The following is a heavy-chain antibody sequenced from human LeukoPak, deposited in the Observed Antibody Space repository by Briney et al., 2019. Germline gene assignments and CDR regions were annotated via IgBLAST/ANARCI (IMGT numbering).Heavy chain of an antibody. Sequence: GGSLRLSCAASGFTFSSYAMSWVRQAPGKGLEWVSAISGSGGSTYYTDSVKGRFTISRDNSKNTLYLQMNSLRAEDTAVYYCAKAGPTGYSSGWYQLIYYYYGMDVWGQGTTVTVSS. CDR2: ISGSGGST. CDR3: AKAGPTGYSSGWYQLIYYYYGMDV. D-gene: IGHD6-19*01. CDR1: GFTFSSYA. J-gene: IGHJ6*02. V-gene: IGHV3-23*01.